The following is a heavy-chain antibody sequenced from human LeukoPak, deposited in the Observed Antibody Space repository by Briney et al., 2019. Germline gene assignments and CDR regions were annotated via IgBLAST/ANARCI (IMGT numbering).Heavy chain of an antibody. Sequence: QPGGSLRLSCAASRFTFRNYGMHWVRQAPGKGLEWVATIWYDGSNQYYADSVKGRFTISRDNSKNTLYLQMYSLRAEDTAVYYCANEIRPNDYWGQGTLVAVSS. CDR2: IWYDGSNQ. CDR1: RFTFRNYG. CDR3: ANEIRPNDY. D-gene: IGHD4-17*01. V-gene: IGHV3-33*03. J-gene: IGHJ4*02.